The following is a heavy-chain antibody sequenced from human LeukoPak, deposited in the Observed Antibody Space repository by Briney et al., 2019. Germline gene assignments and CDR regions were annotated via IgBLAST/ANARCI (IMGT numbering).Heavy chain of an antibody. Sequence: SQTLSLTCTVSGGSISSGGYYWSWIRQHPGKGLEWIGYIYYSGSTYYNPSLKSRVTISVDTSKNQFSLKLSSVTAADTAVYYCAREKFDYSSSQNAQVFFDYWAREPWSPSPQ. D-gene: IGHD6-13*01. V-gene: IGHV4-31*03. J-gene: IGHJ4*02. CDR2: IYYSGST. CDR3: AREKFDYSSSQNAQVFFDY. CDR1: GGSISSGGYY.